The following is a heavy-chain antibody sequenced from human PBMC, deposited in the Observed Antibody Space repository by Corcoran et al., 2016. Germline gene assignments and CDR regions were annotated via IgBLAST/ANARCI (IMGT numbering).Heavy chain of an antibody. J-gene: IGHJ4*02. CDR1: GGSISSSSYY. CDR2: IYYSGST. D-gene: IGHD6-13*01. Sequence: QLQLQESGPGLVKPSETLSLTCTVSGGSISSSSYYWGWIRQPPGKGVEGIGSIYYSGSTYYNPSRKSRVTISVDTSKNQFSLKMSSVTAADTAVYYCATGIAAAGTATIFDYWGQGTLVTVSS. CDR3: ATGIAAAGTATIFDY. V-gene: IGHV4-39*07.